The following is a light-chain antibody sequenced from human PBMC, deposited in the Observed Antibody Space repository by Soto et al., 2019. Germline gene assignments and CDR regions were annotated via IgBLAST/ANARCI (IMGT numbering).Light chain of an antibody. CDR3: QHYGSSPWT. CDR1: QSVSSSN. V-gene: IGKV3-20*01. Sequence: ILLTQSPGTLSLSPGDRATLYCRASQSVSSSNLAWYQQKRGQSPRLLIYCASSRATGIPERFSGSGSGPDFTLTISRLAPEDFEVYFCQHYGSSPWTFGQGTKVDIK. J-gene: IGKJ1*01. CDR2: CAS.